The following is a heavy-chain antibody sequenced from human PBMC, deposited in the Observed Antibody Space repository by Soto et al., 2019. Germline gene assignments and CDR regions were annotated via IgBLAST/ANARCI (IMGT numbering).Heavy chain of an antibody. Sequence: QVQLVESGGGVVQPGRSLRLSCAASGFTFSSYGMHWVRQAPGKGLEWVALISYDGSNKYYADSVKGRFTISSDNSKNTLYLQMNRLRPEDTAVYYCAKDLGHGGRGAFDIWGQGTMVTVSS. CDR3: AKDLGHGGRGAFDI. CDR1: GFTFSSYG. J-gene: IGHJ3*02. D-gene: IGHD7-27*01. V-gene: IGHV3-30*18. CDR2: ISYDGSNK.